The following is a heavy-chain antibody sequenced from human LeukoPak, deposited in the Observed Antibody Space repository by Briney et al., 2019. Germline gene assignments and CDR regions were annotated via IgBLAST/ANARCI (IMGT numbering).Heavy chain of an antibody. J-gene: IGHJ4*02. Sequence: GGSLRLSCAASGFTFSSYSMNWVRQAPGKGLEWVSSISSSSSYIYYADSVKGRFTISRDNAKNSLYLQMNSLRAEDTAVYYCARDISSGWSLDYWGQGTLVTVSS. CDR1: GFTFSSYS. D-gene: IGHD6-19*01. V-gene: IGHV3-21*01. CDR3: ARDISSGWSLDY. CDR2: ISSSSSYI.